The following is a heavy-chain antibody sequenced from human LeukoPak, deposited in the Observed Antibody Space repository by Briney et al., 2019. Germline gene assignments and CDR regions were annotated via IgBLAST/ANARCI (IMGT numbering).Heavy chain of an antibody. D-gene: IGHD3-22*01. CDR1: GYTFTSYG. J-gene: IGHJ4*02. CDR2: ISAYNGNT. Sequence: ASVKVSCKASGYTFTSYGISWVRHAPGQGLEWMGWISAYNGNTNYAQKVQGRVTMTTDTSTMTAYVELGSLRSADTAVYYCARAYYDLDLAYWGQGTLVTVSS. V-gene: IGHV1-18*01. CDR3: ARAYYDLDLAY.